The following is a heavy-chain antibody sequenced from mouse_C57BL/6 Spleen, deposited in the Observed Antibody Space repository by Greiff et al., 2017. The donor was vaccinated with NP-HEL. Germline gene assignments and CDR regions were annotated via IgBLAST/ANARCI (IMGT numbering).Heavy chain of an antibody. V-gene: IGHV1-82*01. CDR2: IYPGDGDT. CDR3: ARSGAYYSNYAWFAY. D-gene: IGHD2-5*01. J-gene: IGHJ3*01. Sequence: QVQLKESGPELVKPGASVKISCKASGYAFSSSWMNWVKQRPGKGLEWIGRIYPGDGDTNYNGKFKGKATLTADKSSSTAYMQLSSLTSEDSAVYFCARSGAYYSNYAWFAYWGQGTLVTVSA. CDR1: GYAFSSSW.